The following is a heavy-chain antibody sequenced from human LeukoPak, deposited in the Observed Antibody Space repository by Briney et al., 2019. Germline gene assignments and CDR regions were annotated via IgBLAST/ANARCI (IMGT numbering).Heavy chain of an antibody. CDR2: IYYSGST. D-gene: IGHD3-22*01. V-gene: IGHV4-39*02. CDR1: GGSISSSSYY. CDR3: ARDQRYYYPTWDDAFDI. J-gene: IGHJ3*02. Sequence: TSETLSLTCTVSGGSISSSSYYWGWIRQPPGKGLEWIGSIYYSGSTYYNPSLKSRVTISVDTSKNQFSLKLSSVTAADTAVYYCARDQRYYYPTWDDAFDIWGQGTMVTVSS.